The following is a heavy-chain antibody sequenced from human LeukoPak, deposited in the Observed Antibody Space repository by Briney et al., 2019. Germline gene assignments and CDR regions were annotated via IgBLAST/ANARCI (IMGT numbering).Heavy chain of an antibody. D-gene: IGHD3-22*01. V-gene: IGHV4-39*01. CDR2: IHYSGST. CDR3: ARGYYYDSSGYFDY. Sequence: SETLSLTCSVSGGSITSSHYYWAWIRQPPGKGLEWIGSIHYSGSTHYNPSLRSRVTISVDTSKNQFSLKLSSVTAADTAVYYCARGYYYDSSGYFDYWGQGTLVTVSS. J-gene: IGHJ4*02. CDR1: GGSITSSHYY.